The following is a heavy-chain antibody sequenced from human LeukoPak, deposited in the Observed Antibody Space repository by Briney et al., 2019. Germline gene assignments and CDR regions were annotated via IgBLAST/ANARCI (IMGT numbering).Heavy chain of an antibody. J-gene: IGHJ5*02. V-gene: IGHV3-33*01. D-gene: IGHD5-18*01. CDR2: IWYDGSNK. Sequence: TGGSLRLSCAASGFTFSSYGMHWVRQAPGKGLEWVAVIWYDGSNKYYADSVKGRFTISRDNSKNTLYLQMNSLRAEDTAVYYCARGEYSHGYRWFDPWGQGTLVTVSS. CDR3: ARGEYSHGYRWFDP. CDR1: GFTFSSYG.